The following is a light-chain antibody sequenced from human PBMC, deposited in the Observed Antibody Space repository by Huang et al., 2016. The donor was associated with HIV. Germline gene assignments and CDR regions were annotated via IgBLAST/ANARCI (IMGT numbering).Light chain of an antibody. CDR2: KAS. V-gene: IGKV1-5*03. J-gene: IGKJ1*01. CDR1: QSISSW. Sequence: DIQMTQSPSTLSASVGDRVTITCRASQSISSWLAWYQQKPGKAPNLLIYKASSLEGGVPSRFSGSGSGTEFTLTISSLQPDDFATYYCQQYNSYSWTFGQGTKVEIK. CDR3: QQYNSYSWT.